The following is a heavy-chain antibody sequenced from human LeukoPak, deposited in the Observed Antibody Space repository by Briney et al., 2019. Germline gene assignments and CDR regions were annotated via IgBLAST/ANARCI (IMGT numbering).Heavy chain of an antibody. D-gene: IGHD6-19*01. Sequence: GGSLRLSCAASGFTFSSYAMSWVRPAPGKGLEWVSAISGSGGSTYYADSVKGRFTISRDNSKNTLYLQMNSLRAEDTAVYYCAKTAGYSSGWYYFDYWGQGTLVTVSS. CDR1: GFTFSSYA. CDR2: ISGSGGST. J-gene: IGHJ4*02. CDR3: AKTAGYSSGWYYFDY. V-gene: IGHV3-23*01.